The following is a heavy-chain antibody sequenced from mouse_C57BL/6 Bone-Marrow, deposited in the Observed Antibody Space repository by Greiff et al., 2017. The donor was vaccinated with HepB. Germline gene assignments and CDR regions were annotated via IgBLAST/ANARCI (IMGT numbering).Heavy chain of an antibody. J-gene: IGHJ3*01. CDR2: INYDGSST. V-gene: IGHV5-16*01. Sequence: EVMLVESEGGLVQPGSSMKLSCTASGFTFSDYYMAWVRQVPEKGLEWVANINYDGSSTYYLDSLKSRFIISRDNAKNILYLQMSSLKSEDTATYYCARYDYDDGFAYWGQGTLVTVSA. D-gene: IGHD2-4*01. CDR3: ARYDYDDGFAY. CDR1: GFTFSDYY.